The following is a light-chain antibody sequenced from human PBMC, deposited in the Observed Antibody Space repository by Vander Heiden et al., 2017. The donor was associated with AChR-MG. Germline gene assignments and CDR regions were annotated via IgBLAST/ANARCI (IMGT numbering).Light chain of an antibody. CDR3: SSYTTTNTLDVL. CDR2: DVS. J-gene: IGLJ2*01. CDR1: SSDVGINY. Sequence: QSALTQPASVSGSPGQSITISCTGTSSDVGINYVPWYQQHPGKAPKLMIYDVSDRPSGVSNRFSGSKSGNTASLTISGLQAEDEADYYCSSYTTTNTLDVLFGGGTKLTVL. V-gene: IGLV2-14*01.